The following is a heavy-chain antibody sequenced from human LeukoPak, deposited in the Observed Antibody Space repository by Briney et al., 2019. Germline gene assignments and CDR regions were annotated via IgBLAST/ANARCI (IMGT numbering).Heavy chain of an antibody. CDR2: IYPGDSDT. CDR3: ARSSGWPNSYASH. CDR1: GYSFTSYW. V-gene: IGHV5-51*01. Sequence: RGESLKISCKGSGYSFTSYWIGWVRQMPGKGLEWMGIIYPGDSDTRYSPSFQGQVTISADKSISTAYLQWSSLKASDTAMYYCARSSGWPNSYASHWGQGTLVTVSS. D-gene: IGHD5-18*01. J-gene: IGHJ4*02.